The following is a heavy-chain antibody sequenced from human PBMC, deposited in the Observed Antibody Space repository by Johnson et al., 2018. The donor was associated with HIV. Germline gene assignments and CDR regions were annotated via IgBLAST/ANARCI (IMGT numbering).Heavy chain of an antibody. V-gene: IGHV3-23*04. CDR3: ARDPHIVVVTIIDTNMNAFDI. CDR2: ISGAGGSR. D-gene: IGHD2-21*02. J-gene: IGHJ3*02. Sequence: VQLVESGGGVVQPGGSLRLSCAASAFTFSSFAMSWVRQAPGKGLEWVSGISGAGGSRNYADSVKGRFTISRDNSKNTVYLQMNSLRVEDTAVYYCARDPHIVVVTIIDTNMNAFDIWGQGTMVTVSS. CDR1: AFTFSSFA.